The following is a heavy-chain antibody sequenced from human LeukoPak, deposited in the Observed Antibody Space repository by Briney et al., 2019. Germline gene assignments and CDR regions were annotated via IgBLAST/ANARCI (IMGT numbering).Heavy chain of an antibody. Sequence: PSESLCLTCTVSGVSISSSSYCCGWIRQPPGQGREWAVCVGDSGCNSYNPSLRCRGTISVSTSKNHFYLKRMSVTATDTPEYYCPCGYCTNGVCASDYFYYCGQGTLVTVSS. CDR2: VGDSGCN. CDR3: PCGYCTNGVCASDYFYY. J-gene: IGHJ4*02. V-gene: IGHV4-39*07. D-gene: IGHD2-8*01. CDR1: GVSISSSSYC.